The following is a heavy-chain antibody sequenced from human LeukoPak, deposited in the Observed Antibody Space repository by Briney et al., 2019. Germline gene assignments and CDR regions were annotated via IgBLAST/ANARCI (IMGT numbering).Heavy chain of an antibody. CDR1: GGCISSYY. Sequence: SETLSLTCTVSGGCISSYYWSWIRQPPGKGLEWIGYIYYSGSTNYNPSLKSRVTISVDTSKNQFSLKLSSVTAADTAVYHCARRIAAAGTPFDYWGQGTLVTVSS. CDR3: ARRIAAAGTPFDY. CDR2: IYYSGST. D-gene: IGHD6-13*01. V-gene: IGHV4-59*08. J-gene: IGHJ4*02.